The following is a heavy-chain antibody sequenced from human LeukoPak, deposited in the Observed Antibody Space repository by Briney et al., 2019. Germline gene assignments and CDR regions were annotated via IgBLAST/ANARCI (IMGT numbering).Heavy chain of an antibody. Sequence: PPETLSLTCTVSGGSINNYYWSWIRQPAGKGLEWIGRIYSSGNTNYNPSLKSRVTMSVDTSKNQFSLKLKSVTAADTAVYYCARGYSSSWYGDYWGQGTLVTVSS. J-gene: IGHJ4*02. CDR2: IYSSGNT. CDR3: ARGYSSSWYGDY. CDR1: GGSINNYY. D-gene: IGHD6-13*01. V-gene: IGHV4-4*07.